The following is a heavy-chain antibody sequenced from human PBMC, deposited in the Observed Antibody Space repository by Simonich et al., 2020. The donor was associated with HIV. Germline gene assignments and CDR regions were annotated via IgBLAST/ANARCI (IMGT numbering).Heavy chain of an antibody. CDR1: GYTFTGYY. D-gene: IGHD2-8*01. Sequence: QVQLVQSGAEVKKPGASVKVSCKASGYTFTGYYMHWVRQAPGQGLEWVGRINPTRGGTNNAQKFQGRVTMTRDTSISTAYMELSRLRSDDTAVYYCARILIVDAFDIWGQGTMVTVSS. V-gene: IGHV1-2*06. CDR3: ARILIVDAFDI. J-gene: IGHJ3*02. CDR2: INPTRGGT.